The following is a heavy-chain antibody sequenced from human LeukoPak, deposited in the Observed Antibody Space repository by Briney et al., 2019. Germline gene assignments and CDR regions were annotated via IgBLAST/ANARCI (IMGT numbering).Heavy chain of an antibody. CDR3: ATTGNSGSYLWGY. CDR1: GFTVSSNY. Sequence: GGSLRLSCAASGFTVSSNYMSWVRQAPGKGLDLVSVIYSGTSTYYADSVKGRFTISRDNSKNTLYLQMNSLRAEDTAVYYCATTGNSGSYLWGYWGQGTLVTVSS. D-gene: IGHD1-26*01. CDR2: IYSGTST. V-gene: IGHV3-66*01. J-gene: IGHJ4*02.